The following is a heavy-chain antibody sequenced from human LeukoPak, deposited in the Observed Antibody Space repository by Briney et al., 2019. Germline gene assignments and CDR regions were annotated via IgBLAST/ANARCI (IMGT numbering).Heavy chain of an antibody. CDR2: IYHSGST. Sequence: SETLSLTCAVSGYSISSGYYWGCIRQPPGKGLEWSGSIYHSGSTYYNPSLKSRVTISVNTSKNQFSLKLSSVTAADTAVNYCANRRPGWFDPWGQGTLVTVSS. J-gene: IGHJ5*02. V-gene: IGHV4-38-2*01. CDR3: ANRRPGWFDP. CDR1: GYSISSGYY. D-gene: IGHD1-14*01.